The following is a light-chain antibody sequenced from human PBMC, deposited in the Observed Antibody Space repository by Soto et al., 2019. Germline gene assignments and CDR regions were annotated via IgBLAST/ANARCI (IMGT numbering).Light chain of an antibody. V-gene: IGLV2-14*01. CDR1: SSDVGGYNY. Sequence: QSALTQPASVSGSPGQTITISCTGTSSDVGGYNYVSWYQQHPGKAPTLVIYGVSYRPSGVSARFSGSKFQNTASLTISGLQAEDEADYYCSSFRTGSVVLFGGGTQLAV. J-gene: IGLJ3*02. CDR2: GVS. CDR3: SSFRTGSVVL.